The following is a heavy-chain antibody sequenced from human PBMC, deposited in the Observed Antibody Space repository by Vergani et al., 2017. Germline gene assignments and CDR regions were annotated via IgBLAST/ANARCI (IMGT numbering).Heavy chain of an antibody. D-gene: IGHD2-2*01. J-gene: IGHJ5*02. V-gene: IGHV1-18*01. CDR3: ARIPPIVVVPAAKNWFDP. Sequence: QVQLVQSGAEVKKPGASVKVSCKASGYTFTSYGISWVRQAPGQGLEWMGWISAYNGKTNYAQKLQGRVTMTTETSTSTAYMELRSLRSDDTAVYYCARIPPIVVVPAAKNWFDPWGQGTLVTVSS. CDR2: ISAYNGKT. CDR1: GYTFTSYG.